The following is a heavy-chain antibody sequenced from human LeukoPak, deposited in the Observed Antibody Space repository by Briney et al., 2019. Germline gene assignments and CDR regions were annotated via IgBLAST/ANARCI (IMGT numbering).Heavy chain of an antibody. CDR3: ARFHSGPSGWYVLWYSDL. J-gene: IGHJ2*01. V-gene: IGHV4-4*09. CDR2: IYNSERT. D-gene: IGHD6-19*01. CDR1: GGSVSSYY. Sequence: PSETLSLTCTVSGGSVSSYYWSWIRQPPGKGLEWIGYIYNSERTKYNSSLESRVTISVDTSKNQFFLKLSSVTAADTAVYYCARFHSGPSGWYVLWYSDLWGRGTLVTVSS.